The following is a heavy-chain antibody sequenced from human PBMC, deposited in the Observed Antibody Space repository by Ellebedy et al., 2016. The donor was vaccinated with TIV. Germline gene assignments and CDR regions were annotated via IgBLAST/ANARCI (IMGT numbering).Heavy chain of an antibody. V-gene: IGHV3-30-3*01. Sequence: GESLKISXAAAGFTFSTYAVHWVRQAPGKGLEWVALISYDGTYKYYADSVKGRLTIFRDSSKNTLYLQMNNLRPEDTAVYYCARTVATYFYGSGTYWGYFDHWGQGTLVTVSS. CDR3: ARTVATYFYGSGTYWGYFDH. J-gene: IGHJ4*02. D-gene: IGHD3-10*01. CDR2: ISYDGTYK. CDR1: GFTFSTYA.